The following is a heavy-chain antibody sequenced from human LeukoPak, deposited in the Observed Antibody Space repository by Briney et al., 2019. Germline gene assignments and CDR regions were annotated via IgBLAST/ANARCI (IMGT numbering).Heavy chain of an antibody. V-gene: IGHV1-46*01. CDR2: INPSGGST. J-gene: IGHJ5*02. D-gene: IGHD3-3*01. CDR1: GYTFTSYY. CDR3: ARVPNYDFWSGTTSGGWFDP. Sequence: ASVKVSCKASGYTFTSYYMHWVRQAPGQGLEWMGIINPSGGSTSYAQKFQGRVTMTRDMSTSTVYMELSSLRSVDTAVYYCARVPNYDFWSGTTSGGWFDPWGQGTLVTVSS.